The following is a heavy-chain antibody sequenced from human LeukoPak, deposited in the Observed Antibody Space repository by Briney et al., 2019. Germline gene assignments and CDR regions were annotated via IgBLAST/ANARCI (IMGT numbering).Heavy chain of an antibody. V-gene: IGHV4-39*07. Sequence: PSETLSLTCSVSDDSITIYYWTWIRQPPGKGLEWIGSIYYSGSTYYNPSLKSRVTISVDTSKNQFSLKLSSVTAADTAVYYCARVNWNDVSFYYYYYMDVWGKGTTVTVSS. J-gene: IGHJ6*03. CDR2: IYYSGST. CDR1: DDSITIYY. D-gene: IGHD1-20*01. CDR3: ARVNWNDVSFYYYYYMDV.